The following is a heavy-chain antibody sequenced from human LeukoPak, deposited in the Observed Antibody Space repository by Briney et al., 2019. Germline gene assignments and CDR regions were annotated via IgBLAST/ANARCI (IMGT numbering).Heavy chain of an antibody. CDR3: ARFSTVLGSVKYDFWTDDAFDL. J-gene: IGHJ3*01. CDR1: GGTVSSFT. Sequence: SVKVSCKASGGTVSSFTINWVRQAPGQGLEWMGGVVPFFGATSYAQRFRGRLTISTDESAATAYMELTSLKSDDTAMYYCARFSTVLGSVKYDFWTDDAFDLWGQGTLITVS. D-gene: IGHD3/OR15-3a*01. V-gene: IGHV1-69*05. CDR2: VVPFFGAT.